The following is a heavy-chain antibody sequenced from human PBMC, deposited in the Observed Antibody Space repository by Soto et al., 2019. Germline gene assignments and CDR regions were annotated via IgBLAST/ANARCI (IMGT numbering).Heavy chain of an antibody. Sequence: GGSLRLSCAASGFTFSFYAMHWVRQAPGKGLEWVAVISYNGRNKHYVDSVRGRFTISRDNSQDTLYLQMDSLRPDDTAVYYCARQAKIGDRSQFYFDSWGQETLVTV. D-gene: IGHD3-16*01. CDR1: GFTFSFYA. J-gene: IGHJ4*02. CDR2: ISYNGRNK. V-gene: IGHV3-30*04. CDR3: ARQAKIGDRSQFYFDS.